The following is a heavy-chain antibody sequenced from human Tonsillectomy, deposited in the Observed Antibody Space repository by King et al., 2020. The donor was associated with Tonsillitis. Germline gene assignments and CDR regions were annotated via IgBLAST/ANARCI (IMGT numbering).Heavy chain of an antibody. CDR1: GFTFSSYG. CDR2: ISYDVSNK. V-gene: IGHV3-33*05. Sequence: VQLVESGGGVVQPGRSLRLSCAASGFTFSSYGMHWVRQAPGKGLEWVAVISYDVSNKYYADSVKGRFSISRDNSKNTLYLQMNSLRAEDTAVYYCARDSSYDSRGYYSKFDYWGQGTLVTVSS. CDR3: ARDSSYDSRGYYSKFDY. D-gene: IGHD3-22*01. J-gene: IGHJ4*02.